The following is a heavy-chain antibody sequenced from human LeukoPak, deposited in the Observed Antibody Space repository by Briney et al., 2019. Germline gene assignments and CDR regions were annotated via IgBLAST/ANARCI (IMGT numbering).Heavy chain of an antibody. Sequence: GGSLRLSCAASGFTFSSYSMNWVRQAPGKGLEWVSSISSSSSYIYYADSVKGRFTISRDNAKNPLYLQMNSLRAEDTAVYYCAKDGRVLRYFDWLQRDYYYYMDVWGKGTTVTISS. V-gene: IGHV3-21*04. J-gene: IGHJ6*03. CDR3: AKDGRVLRYFDWLQRDYYYYMDV. D-gene: IGHD3-9*01. CDR1: GFTFSSYS. CDR2: ISSSSSYI.